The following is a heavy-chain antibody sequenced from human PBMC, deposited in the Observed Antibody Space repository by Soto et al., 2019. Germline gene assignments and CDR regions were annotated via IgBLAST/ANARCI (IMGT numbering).Heavy chain of an antibody. CDR2: IYYSGST. Sequence: SETLSLTCTVSGGSISSGDYYWSWIRQPPGKGLEWIGYIYYSGSTYYNPSLKSRVTISVDTSKNQFSLKLSSVTAADTAVYYCASTYGSGSYYMKDPEYDFDYWGQGTLVNVSS. CDR1: GGSISSGDYY. J-gene: IGHJ4*02. D-gene: IGHD3-10*01. V-gene: IGHV4-30-4*01. CDR3: ASTYGSGSYYMKDPEYDFDY.